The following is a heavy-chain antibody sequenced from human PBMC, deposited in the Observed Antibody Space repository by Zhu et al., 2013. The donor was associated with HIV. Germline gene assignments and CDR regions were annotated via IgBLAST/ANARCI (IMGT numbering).Heavy chain of an antibody. CDR3: ARVKQWLIYYYYGMDV. V-gene: IGHV1-8*01. CDR1: GYTFTSYD. Sequence: QVQLVQSGAEVKKPGASVKVSCKASGYTFTSYDINWVRQATGQGLEWMGWMNPNSGNTGYAQKFQGRVTMTRNTSISTAYMELSSLRSEDTAVYYCARVKQWLIYYYYGMDVWGQGTTVTVSS. J-gene: IGHJ6*02. D-gene: IGHD6-19*01. CDR2: MNPNSGNT.